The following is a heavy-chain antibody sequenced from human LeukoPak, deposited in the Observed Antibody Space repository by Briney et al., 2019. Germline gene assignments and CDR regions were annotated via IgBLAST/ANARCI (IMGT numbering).Heavy chain of an antibody. D-gene: IGHD3-22*01. V-gene: IGHV1-69*06. CDR1: GGTFNSYA. J-gene: IGHJ4*02. CDR3: ARDRAYYYESSGPLDY. Sequence: SVKVSCKASGGTFNSYAFNWVRQAPGQGLEWMGSIIPMFGTADYAQKFQGRVTMTADKSTSTAYMELSSLRSEDTAVYYCARDRAYYYESSGPLDYWGQGTLVTVSS. CDR2: IIPMFGTA.